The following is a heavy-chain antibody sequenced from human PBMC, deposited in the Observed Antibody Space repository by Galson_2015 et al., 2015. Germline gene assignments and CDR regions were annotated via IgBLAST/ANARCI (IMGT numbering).Heavy chain of an antibody. J-gene: IGHJ5*01. CDR2: IRTSGSSI. D-gene: IGHD3-22*01. CDR1: GFTLSNYD. Sequence: SLRLSCAASGFTLSNYDMNWVRQAPGKGLEWVSYIRTSGSSIYYADSVKGRFTISRDNAKNSLYLQMNSLRAEDTAVYYCARGLRSGYYYDSSGYYLNYFDSWGQGTLVTVSS. CDR3: ARGLRSGYYYDSSGYYLNYFDS. V-gene: IGHV3-48*03.